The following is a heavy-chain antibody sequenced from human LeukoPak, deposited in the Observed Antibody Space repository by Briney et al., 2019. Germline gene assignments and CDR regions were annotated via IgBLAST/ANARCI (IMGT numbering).Heavy chain of an antibody. CDR2: IYHSGST. J-gene: IGHJ4*02. CDR3: ARRAAARLLDY. D-gene: IGHD6-6*01. Sequence: SKTLSLTCAVSGYSISSGSYWGWIRHPPGKGLEWIGSIYHSGSTYYNPSLKSRVTISVDTSKNQFSLKLSSVTAADTAVYYCARRAAARLLDYWGQGTLVTVSS. CDR1: GYSISSGSY. V-gene: IGHV4-38-2*01.